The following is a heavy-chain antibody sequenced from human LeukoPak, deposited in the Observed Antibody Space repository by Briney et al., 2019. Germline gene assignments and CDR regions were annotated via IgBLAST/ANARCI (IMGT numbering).Heavy chain of an antibody. Sequence: SETLSLTCTVSGGSVSSGSYYWSWIRQPPGKGLEWIGYIYYSGSTNYNPSLKNRVTISVDTSKNQFSLKLSSVTAADTAVYYCARDDGSGSYYNVGWFDPWGQGTLVTVSS. CDR2: IYYSGST. CDR3: ARDDGSGSYYNVGWFDP. J-gene: IGHJ5*02. D-gene: IGHD3-10*01. CDR1: GGSVSSGSYY. V-gene: IGHV4-61*01.